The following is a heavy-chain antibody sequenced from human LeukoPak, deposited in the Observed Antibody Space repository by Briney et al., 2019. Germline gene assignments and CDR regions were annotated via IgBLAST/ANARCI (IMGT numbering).Heavy chain of an antibody. CDR1: GFTFSSYA. D-gene: IGHD6-19*01. Sequence: GGSLRLSCAASGFTFSSYAMSRVRQAPGKGLEWVSAISGSGGSTYYADSVKGRFTISRDNSKNTLYLQMNSLRAEDTAVYYCAKGSSGWPGRYYFDYWGQGTLVTVSS. CDR3: AKGSSGWPGRYYFDY. J-gene: IGHJ4*02. V-gene: IGHV3-23*01. CDR2: ISGSGGST.